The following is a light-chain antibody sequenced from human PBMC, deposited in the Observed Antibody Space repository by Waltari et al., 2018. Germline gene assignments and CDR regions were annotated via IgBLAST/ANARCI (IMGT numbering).Light chain of an antibody. CDR3: AAWDDSLNGHII. CDR1: SSNLGSNT. V-gene: IGLV1-44*01. CDR2: SDN. J-gene: IGLJ2*01. Sequence: QSVLNQPPSASGTPGQRVTISCSGSSSNLGSNTVNWYQQLPGTAPKLLIYSDNQRPSGVPDRFSGSKSGTSASLAISGLQSGDETDYYCAAWDDSLNGHIIFGGGTKLTVL.